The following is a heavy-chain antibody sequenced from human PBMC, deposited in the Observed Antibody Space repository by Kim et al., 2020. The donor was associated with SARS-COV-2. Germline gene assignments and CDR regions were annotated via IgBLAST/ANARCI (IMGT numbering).Heavy chain of an antibody. CDR2: INHSGST. CDR3: ARGTGIAAAAIPLVYFDY. V-gene: IGHV4-34*01. D-gene: IGHD6-13*01. J-gene: IGHJ4*02. CDR1: GGSFSGYY. Sequence: SETLSLTCAVYGGSFSGYYWSWIRQPPGKGLEWIGEINHSGSTNYNPSLKSRVTISVDTSKNQFSLKLSSVTAADTAVYYCARGTGIAAAAIPLVYFDYWGQGTLVTVSS.